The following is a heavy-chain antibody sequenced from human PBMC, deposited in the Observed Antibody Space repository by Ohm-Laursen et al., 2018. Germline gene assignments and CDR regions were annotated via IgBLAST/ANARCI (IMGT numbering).Heavy chain of an antibody. J-gene: IGHJ4*02. CDR2: ILPVLGTP. Sequence: SSVKVSCKASGGTFSSYPISWVRQARGQGLEYMGGILPVLGTPYYAQRFQGRLTITADKSTSTAYMELSSLRSEDMAIYYCARAPYSAGWYTEDYWGQGTLVTVSS. D-gene: IGHD6-19*01. V-gene: IGHV1-69*06. CDR3: ARAPYSAGWYTEDY. CDR1: GGTFSSYP.